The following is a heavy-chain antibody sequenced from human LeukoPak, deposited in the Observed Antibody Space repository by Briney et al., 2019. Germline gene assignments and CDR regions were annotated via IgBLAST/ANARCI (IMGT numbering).Heavy chain of an antibody. CDR3: ARSSGDH. Sequence: GGSLRLSCAASGFTFSNYWRSWVRQAPGKGLEWVANINKDGSEKYFVDSVKGRFTISRDHAKKSLYLQMNSLRAEDTAMYYCARSSGDHWGQGTLVTVSS. CDR1: GFTFSNYW. D-gene: IGHD6-19*01. CDR2: INKDGSEK. J-gene: IGHJ4*02. V-gene: IGHV3-7*01.